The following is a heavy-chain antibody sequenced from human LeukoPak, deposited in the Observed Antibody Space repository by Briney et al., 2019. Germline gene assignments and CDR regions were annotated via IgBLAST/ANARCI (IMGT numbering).Heavy chain of an antibody. CDR3: VESLYKTGGY. Sequence: PGGSLRLSCSASGFTFSSYAMHWVRQAPGKGLEYVSAISTNGGSTYYADSVKGRFTMSRDNSKNTLYLQMSSLRAEDTAVYYCVESLYKTGGYWGQGTLVTVSS. CDR1: GFTFSSYA. D-gene: IGHD2-2*02. J-gene: IGHJ4*02. CDR2: ISTNGGST. V-gene: IGHV3-64D*06.